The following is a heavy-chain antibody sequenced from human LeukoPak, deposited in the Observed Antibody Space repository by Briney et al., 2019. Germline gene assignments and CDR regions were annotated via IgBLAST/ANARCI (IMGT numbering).Heavy chain of an antibody. D-gene: IGHD1-26*01. J-gene: IGHJ4*02. V-gene: IGHV2-70*04. CDR3: ARTSPETYSGSSPFDY. CDR2: IDWDDDK. CDR1: GFSLSTGGMR. Sequence: SGPALVKPTQTLTLTCTFSGFSLSTGGMRVNWIRQPPGKALEWLAPIDWDDDKFYSTSLKTRLTISKDTSKNQVVLTMTNMDPVDTATYYCARTSPETYSGSSPFDYWGQGTLVTVSS.